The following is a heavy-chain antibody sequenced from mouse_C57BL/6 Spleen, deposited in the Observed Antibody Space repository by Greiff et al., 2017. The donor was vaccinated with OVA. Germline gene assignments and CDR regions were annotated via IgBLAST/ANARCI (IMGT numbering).Heavy chain of an antibody. J-gene: IGHJ2*01. Sequence: VQLQQPGAELVMPGASVKLSCKASGYTFTSYWMHWVKQRPGQGLEWIGEIDPSDSYTNYNQKFKGKSTLTVDKSSSTAYMQLSSLTSEDSAVYYCARQDGSNYFDYWGQGTTLTVSS. V-gene: IGHV1-69*01. CDR3: ARQDGSNYFDY. D-gene: IGHD1-1*01. CDR2: IDPSDSYT. CDR1: GYTFTSYW.